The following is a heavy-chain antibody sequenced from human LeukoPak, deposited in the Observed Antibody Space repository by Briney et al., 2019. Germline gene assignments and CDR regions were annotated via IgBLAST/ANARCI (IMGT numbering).Heavy chain of an antibody. CDR1: GYTFTSYG. D-gene: IGHD1-20*01. Sequence: GASVKVSCKASGYTFTSYGISWVRQAPGQGLEWMGWISAYNGNTNYAQKLQGRVTMTTDTSTSTAYMELRSLRSDDTAVYYCARENNYNWNARWGLEYYMDVWGKGTTVTVSS. J-gene: IGHJ6*03. V-gene: IGHV1-18*01. CDR3: ARENNYNWNARWGLEYYMDV. CDR2: ISAYNGNT.